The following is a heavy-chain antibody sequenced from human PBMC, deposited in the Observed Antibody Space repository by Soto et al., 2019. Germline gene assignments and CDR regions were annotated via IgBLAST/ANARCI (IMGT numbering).Heavy chain of an antibody. CDR3: ARDASGPFDY. J-gene: IGHJ4*02. CDR1: GFTVSDS. CDR2: IHSDGST. V-gene: IGHV3-53*01. Sequence: PGGSLRLSCSVAGFTVSDSMSWVRQAPGKGLECVSFIHSDGSTHYTDSVRGRFTISRGNSKNTLYLQMDRLRVDDTAVHFCARDASGPFDYWGQGTLVTVSS. D-gene: IGHD6-19*01.